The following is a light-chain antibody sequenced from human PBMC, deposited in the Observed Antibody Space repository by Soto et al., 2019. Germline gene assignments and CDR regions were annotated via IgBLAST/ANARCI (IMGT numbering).Light chain of an antibody. V-gene: IGKV3-11*01. CDR3: QQRGNWPT. CDR2: DAS. Sequence: IVLTQSPVTLSLSPGERATLSCRASQSVSSYLAWYQQKPGQAPRLLLYDASNRATGIPARFSGSGSGTDFTLTISSLEPEDFADYYCQQRGNWPTFGQGTKVEIK. J-gene: IGKJ1*01. CDR1: QSVSSY.